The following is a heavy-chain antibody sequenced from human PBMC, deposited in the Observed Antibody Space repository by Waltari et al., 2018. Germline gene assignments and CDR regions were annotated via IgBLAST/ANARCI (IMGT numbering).Heavy chain of an antibody. J-gene: IGHJ3*02. Sequence: QVQLVQSGAEVKKPGSSVKVSCKASGGTFSSYAISWVRQAPGQWLGWMGRVIPSFGTANYAQKFQGRVTITADKSTSTAYMELSSLRSEDTAVYYCARDREGQQLDAFDIWGQGTMVTVSS. CDR2: VIPSFGTA. CDR1: GGTFSSYA. CDR3: ARDREGQQLDAFDI. D-gene: IGHD6-13*01. V-gene: IGHV1-69*08.